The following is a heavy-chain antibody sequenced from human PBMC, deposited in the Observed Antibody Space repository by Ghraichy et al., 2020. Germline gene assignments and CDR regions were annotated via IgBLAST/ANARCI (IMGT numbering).Heavy chain of an antibody. CDR1: GFTFSSYW. D-gene: IGHD2-2*01. CDR3: ARAGGPYCTSNSCYDYFDY. Sequence: LSLTCAASGFTFSSYWMHWVRQAPGTGLVWVSRINSDGSSTDYADSVKGRFTISRDNAKNTLYLQINSLRAEDTAVYYCARAGGPYCTSNSCYDYFDYWGQGALVTVSS. CDR2: INSDGSST. V-gene: IGHV3-74*01. J-gene: IGHJ4*02.